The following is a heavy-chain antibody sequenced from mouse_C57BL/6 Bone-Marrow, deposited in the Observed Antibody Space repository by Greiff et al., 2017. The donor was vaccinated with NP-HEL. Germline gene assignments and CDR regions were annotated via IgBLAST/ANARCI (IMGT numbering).Heavy chain of an antibody. Sequence: QVQLQQPGAELVRPGTSVKLSCKASGYTFTSYWMHWVKQRPGQGLEWIGVIDPSDSYTNYNQKFKGKATVTVDTSSSTAYMQLSSLTSEDSAVYYCAAGFDYWGQGTTLTVSS. CDR3: AAGFDY. CDR2: IDPSDSYT. CDR1: GYTFTSYW. J-gene: IGHJ2*01. V-gene: IGHV1-59*01.